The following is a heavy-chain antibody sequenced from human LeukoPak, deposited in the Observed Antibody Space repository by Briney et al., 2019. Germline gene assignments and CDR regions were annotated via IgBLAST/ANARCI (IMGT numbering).Heavy chain of an antibody. CDR2: INPSGGST. Sequence: ASVKVSCKASGYTFTSYYMHWVRQAPGQGLEWMGIINPSGGSTSYAQKFQGRVTMTRHTSTSTVYMELSSLRSEDTAVYYCATTASVVTPPPHWGQGTLVTVSS. CDR3: ATTASVVTPPPH. D-gene: IGHD4-23*01. J-gene: IGHJ4*02. V-gene: IGHV1-46*01. CDR1: GYTFTSYY.